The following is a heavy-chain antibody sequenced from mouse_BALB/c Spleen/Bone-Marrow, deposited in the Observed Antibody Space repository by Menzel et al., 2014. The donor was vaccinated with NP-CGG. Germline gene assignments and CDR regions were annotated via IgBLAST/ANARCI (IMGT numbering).Heavy chain of an antibody. V-gene: IGHV1-74*01. CDR2: IDPSDSET. CDR3: ARKGIYDTFSY. D-gene: IGHD2-12*01. Sequence: QVQLQQSGPQLVRPGASLKISCKASGYSFTSYWMHWVKQRPGQGLEWIGMIDPSDSETALNQKFKDKATLTVDKSSNTAYMQLSSPTSEDSAVYFCARKGIYDTFSYWGQGTLVTVSA. J-gene: IGHJ3*01. CDR1: GYSFTSYW.